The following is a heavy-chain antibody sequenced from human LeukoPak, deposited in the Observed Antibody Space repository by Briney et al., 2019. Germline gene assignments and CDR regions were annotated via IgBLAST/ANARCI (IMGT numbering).Heavy chain of an antibody. V-gene: IGHV1-69*04. CDR1: GGTSSSYA. Sequence: GASVKVSCKASGGTSSSYAISWVRQAPGQGLEWMGRIIPILGIANYAQTFQGRVTITADKSTSTAYMELSSLRSEDTAVYYCAPGAPEIGSPFDYWGQGTLVTVSS. CDR3: APGAPEIGSPFDY. D-gene: IGHD2-2*03. J-gene: IGHJ4*02. CDR2: IIPILGIA.